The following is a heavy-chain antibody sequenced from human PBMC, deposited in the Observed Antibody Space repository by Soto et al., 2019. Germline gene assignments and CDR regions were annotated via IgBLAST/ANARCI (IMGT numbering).Heavy chain of an antibody. D-gene: IGHD6-6*01. CDR3: AKLEYSSPPARFDP. J-gene: IGHJ5*02. CDR2: ISGSGVST. Sequence: GASLRLSCAASGFTFSSYAMSCVRQAPGKGLEWFSAISGSGVSTYYADSVKGRFTISRDNSKNTLYLQMNSLRAEDTAVYYCAKLEYSSPPARFDPWAQGTLVTVSS. V-gene: IGHV3-23*01. CDR1: GFTFSSYA.